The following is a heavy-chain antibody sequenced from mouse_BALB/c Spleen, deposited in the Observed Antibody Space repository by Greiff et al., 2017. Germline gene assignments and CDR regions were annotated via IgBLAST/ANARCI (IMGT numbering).Heavy chain of an antibody. CDR3: ARETDRAMDY. V-gene: IGHV5-4*02. CDR2: ISDGGSYT. J-gene: IGHJ4*01. CDR1: GFTFSDYY. Sequence: VQLKESGGGLVKPGGSLKLSCAASGFTFSDYYMYWVRQTPEKRLEWVATISDGGSYTYYPDSVKGRFTISRDNAKNNLYLQMSSLKSEDTAMYYCARETDRAMDYWGQGTSVTVSS.